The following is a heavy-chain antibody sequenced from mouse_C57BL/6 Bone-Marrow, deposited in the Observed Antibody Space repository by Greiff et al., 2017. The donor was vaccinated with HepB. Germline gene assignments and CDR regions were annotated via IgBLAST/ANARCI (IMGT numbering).Heavy chain of an antibody. D-gene: IGHD2-3*01. CDR1: GFTFSSYA. V-gene: IGHV5-9-1*02. J-gene: IGHJ3*01. CDR3: TRFPDGLFAY. CDR2: ISSGGDYI. Sequence: EVKLQESGEGLVKPGGSLKLSCAASGFTFSSYAMSWVRQTPEKRLEWVAYISSGGDYIYYADTVKGRFTISRDNARNTLYLQMSSLKSEDTAMYYCTRFPDGLFAYWGQGTLVTVSA.